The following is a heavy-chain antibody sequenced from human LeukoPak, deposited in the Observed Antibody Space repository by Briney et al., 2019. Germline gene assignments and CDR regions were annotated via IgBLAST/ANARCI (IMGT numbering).Heavy chain of an antibody. D-gene: IGHD1-26*01. Sequence: ASVKVSCKASGYTFTSYGISWVRQAPGQGLEWMGWISAYNGNTNYAQKLQGRVTMSTDTSTSTAYMELKSLRSDDTAVYYCARDSARPVGATGPAFDYWGQGTLVTVSP. J-gene: IGHJ4*02. CDR1: GYTFTSYG. CDR2: ISAYNGNT. V-gene: IGHV1-18*01. CDR3: ARDSARPVGATGPAFDY.